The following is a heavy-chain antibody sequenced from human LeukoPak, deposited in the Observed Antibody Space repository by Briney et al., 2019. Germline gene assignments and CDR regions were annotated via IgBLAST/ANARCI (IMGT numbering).Heavy chain of an antibody. CDR2: ISAYNGNT. Sequence: ASVKVSCKASGYTFTSYGISWVRQAPGQGLEWMEWISAYNGNTNYAQKLQGRVTMTTDTSTSTAYMELRSLRSDDTAVYYCARSSKESSGFSYDWYLDLWGRGALVTVSS. CDR1: GYTFTSYG. D-gene: IGHD6-19*01. V-gene: IGHV1-18*01. CDR3: ARSSKESSGFSYDWYLDL. J-gene: IGHJ2*01.